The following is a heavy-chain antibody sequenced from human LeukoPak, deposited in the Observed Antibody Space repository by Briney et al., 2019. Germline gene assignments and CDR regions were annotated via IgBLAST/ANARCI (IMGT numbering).Heavy chain of an antibody. J-gene: IGHJ3*02. Sequence: SQTLSLTCTVSSGSISSPPYYWSWIRQPPGKEVEWIGRIYSSGIFDYNPSLESRVTLSIDISKNSFSLRLSSVTATDTAVYYCARGPGSATKEAFDIWGQGTMVTVSS. V-gene: IGHV4-61*02. CDR2: IYSSGIF. D-gene: IGHD2-8*01. CDR3: ARGPGSATKEAFDI. CDR1: SGSISSPPYY.